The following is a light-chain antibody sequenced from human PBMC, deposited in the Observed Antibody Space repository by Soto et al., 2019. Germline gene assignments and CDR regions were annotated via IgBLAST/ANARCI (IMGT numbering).Light chain of an antibody. V-gene: IGKV1-5*03. J-gene: IGKJ1*01. Sequence: DIQMTQSPSTLSASVGDRVTITCRSSQSISSWLAWYQQKPGKAPKLLIYKASSLESGVPSRFSGSGSGTEFTLTISSLQADDFATYYCQQYNSYAWTFDQGTKVEIK. CDR2: KAS. CDR3: QQYNSYAWT. CDR1: QSISSW.